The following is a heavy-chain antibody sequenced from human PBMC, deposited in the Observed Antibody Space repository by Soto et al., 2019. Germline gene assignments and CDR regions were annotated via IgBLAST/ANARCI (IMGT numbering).Heavy chain of an antibody. CDR1: GGSMSRSY. D-gene: IGHD3-9*01. V-gene: IGHV4-59*01. CDR2: IYYSGST. J-gene: IGHJ3*02. Sequence: QVQLQESGPGLVKPSETLSLTCTVSGGSMSRSYWSWIRQSPGNELEWNGDIYYSGSTNYNPSLKSRVIISVATSKNKFSMKLRSVTAADTAVYYCARLFPYFDILTGSQLYAFDIWGQGTMVTVSS. CDR3: ARLFPYFDILTGSQLYAFDI.